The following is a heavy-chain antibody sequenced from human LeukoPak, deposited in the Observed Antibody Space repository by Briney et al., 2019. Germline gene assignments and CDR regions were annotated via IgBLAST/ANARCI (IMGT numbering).Heavy chain of an antibody. Sequence: SETLSLTCTVSGGSISSGSYYWSWIRQPAGKGLEWIGRVYTSGSTNYNPPLKSRVTISVDTSKNQFSLKLSSVTAADTAVYYCARDREGFDPWGQGTLVTVSS. CDR1: GGSISSGSYY. J-gene: IGHJ5*02. CDR2: VYTSGST. V-gene: IGHV4-61*02. CDR3: ARDREGFDP.